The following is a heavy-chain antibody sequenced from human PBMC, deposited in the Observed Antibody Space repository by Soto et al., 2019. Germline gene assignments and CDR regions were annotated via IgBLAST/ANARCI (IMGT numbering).Heavy chain of an antibody. Sequence: SVKVSCKASGGTFSSYTISWVRQAPGQGLEWMGRIIPILGIANYAQKFQGRVTITAGKSTSTAYMELSSLRSEDTAVYYCARVIAAAALDYFDYWGQGTLVTVSS. CDR1: GGTFSSYT. CDR2: IIPILGIA. D-gene: IGHD6-13*01. V-gene: IGHV1-69*02. J-gene: IGHJ4*02. CDR3: ARVIAAAALDYFDY.